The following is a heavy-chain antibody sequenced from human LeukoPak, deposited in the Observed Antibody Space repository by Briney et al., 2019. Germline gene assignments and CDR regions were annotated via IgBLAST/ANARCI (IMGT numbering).Heavy chain of an antibody. CDR1: GYTFNYYA. CDR2: ISAYNGDI. Sequence: ASVKVSCKAAGYTFNYYAITWVRQAPGQGLEWMRWISAYNGDIKYTQKLQGRVTMTTDTSTSTAYMELRSLTSDDTAVYYCAREPYSGGFYYYLDYWGQGTLVTVSS. CDR3: AREPYSGGFYYYLDY. V-gene: IGHV1-18*01. J-gene: IGHJ4*02. D-gene: IGHD3-22*01.